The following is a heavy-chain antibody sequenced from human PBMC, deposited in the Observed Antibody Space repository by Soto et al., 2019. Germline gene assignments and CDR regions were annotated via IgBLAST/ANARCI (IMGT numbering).Heavy chain of an antibody. Sequence: QVTLKESGPVLVKPTETLTLTCTVSGFSLSNARMGVSWIRQPPGKALEWLAHIFSNDEKSYSTSLKSRLTISKDTSKSQVVLTMTNMDPVDTATYYCARITVPSYSSSWYVGSNDYWGQGTLVTVSS. CDR3: ARITVPSYSSSWYVGSNDY. D-gene: IGHD6-13*01. CDR2: IFSNDEK. J-gene: IGHJ4*02. CDR1: GFSLSNARMG. V-gene: IGHV2-26*01.